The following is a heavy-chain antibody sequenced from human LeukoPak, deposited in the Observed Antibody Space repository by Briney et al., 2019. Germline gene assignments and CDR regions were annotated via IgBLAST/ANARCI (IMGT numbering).Heavy chain of an antibody. J-gene: IGHJ4*02. V-gene: IGHV3-53*05. D-gene: IGHD5-18*01. CDR1: GFTVSSNY. CDR3: ARGWDTAMYFDY. Sequence: HAGGSLRLSCAASGFTVSSNYMSWVRQAPGKGLEWVSVIYSGGSTYYADSVKGRFTISRDNSKKTLYLQMNSLRAEDTAVYYCARGWDTAMYFDYWGQGTLVTVSS. CDR2: IYSGGST.